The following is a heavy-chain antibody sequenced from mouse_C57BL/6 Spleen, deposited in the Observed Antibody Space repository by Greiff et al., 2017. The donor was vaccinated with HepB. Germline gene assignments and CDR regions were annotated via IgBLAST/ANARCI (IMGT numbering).Heavy chain of an antibody. V-gene: IGHV1-82*01. J-gene: IGHJ3*01. CDR1: GYAFSSSW. CDR3: ARGIIYYDYEGFAY. D-gene: IGHD2-4*01. CDR2: IYPGDGDT. Sequence: LKESGPELVKPGASVKISCKASGYAFSSSWMNWVKQRPGKGLEWIGRIYPGDGDTNYNGKFKGKATLTADKSSSTAYMQLSSLTSEDSAVYFCARGIIYYDYEGFAYWGQGTLVTVSA.